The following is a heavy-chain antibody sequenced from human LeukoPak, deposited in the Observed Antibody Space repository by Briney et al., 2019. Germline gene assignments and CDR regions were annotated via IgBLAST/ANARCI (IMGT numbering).Heavy chain of an antibody. CDR1: GGSVSNDSYY. J-gene: IGHJ4*02. Sequence: SETLSLTCTVSGGSVSNDSYYWGWIRQPPGEGLEWIGSIYYTGSTYYNPSLKSRVVISLDTSKNQFSLKLSSVTAADTAFYYCARRGGPGGYWGQGTLVTVSS. CDR2: IYYTGST. V-gene: IGHV4-39*01. D-gene: IGHD3-10*01. CDR3: ARRGGPGGY.